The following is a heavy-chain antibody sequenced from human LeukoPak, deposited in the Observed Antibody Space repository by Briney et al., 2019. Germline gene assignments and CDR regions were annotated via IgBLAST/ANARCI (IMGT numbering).Heavy chain of an antibody. D-gene: IGHD2-15*01. J-gene: IGHJ4*02. CDR2: IRYDGGKK. V-gene: IGHV3-30*02. CDR3: AKTGSWGSSNYYFDY. CDR1: GFTFSSYG. Sequence: PGGSLRLSCAASGFTFSSYGMHWVRQAPGQGLERVAFIRYDGGKKYYADSVKGRFTISRDNSKNTQYLQMNSLRAEDTALYYCAKTGSWGSSNYYFDYGGQGTLVTVSS.